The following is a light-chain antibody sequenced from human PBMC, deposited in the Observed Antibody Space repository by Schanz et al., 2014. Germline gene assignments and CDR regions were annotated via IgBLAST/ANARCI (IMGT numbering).Light chain of an antibody. V-gene: IGLV1-40*01. CDR2: GNS. CDR3: AAWDDSLNGWV. Sequence: QSVLTQPPSVSGAPGQRVTISCTGSSSNIGAGSDVHWYQQFPGTAPKLLIYGNSNRPSGVPDRFSGSKSGTSASLAISGLQSEDEADYYCAAWDDSLNGWVFGGGTKLTVL. J-gene: IGLJ3*02. CDR1: SSNIGAGSD.